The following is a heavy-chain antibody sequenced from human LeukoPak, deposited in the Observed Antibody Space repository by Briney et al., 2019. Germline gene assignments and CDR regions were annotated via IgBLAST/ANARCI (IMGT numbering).Heavy chain of an antibody. CDR3: ARASSGYDTPFDY. Sequence: GGSLRLSCVASGFSLSSYWMHWVRQAPGKGLVWVSRINSDGSSTSYADSVKGRFTISRDNAKNTLYLQMNSLRAEDTAVYYCARASSGYDTPFDYWGQGTLVTVSS. CDR1: GFSLSSYW. CDR2: INSDGSST. V-gene: IGHV3-74*01. D-gene: IGHD5-12*01. J-gene: IGHJ4*02.